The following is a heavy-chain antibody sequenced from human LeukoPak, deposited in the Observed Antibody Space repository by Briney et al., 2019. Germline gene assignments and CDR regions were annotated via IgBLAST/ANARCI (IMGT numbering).Heavy chain of an antibody. Sequence: KPSETLSLNCAVSGYSISSGYYWGWIRQPPGKGLEWIGSIYHSGSTYYNPSLKSRVTISVDTSKNQFSLKLSSVTAADTAVYYCARHYVVPAALSPWGQGTLVTVSS. V-gene: IGHV4-38-2*01. CDR2: IYHSGST. CDR1: GYSISSGYY. CDR3: ARHYVVPAALSP. J-gene: IGHJ5*02. D-gene: IGHD2-2*01.